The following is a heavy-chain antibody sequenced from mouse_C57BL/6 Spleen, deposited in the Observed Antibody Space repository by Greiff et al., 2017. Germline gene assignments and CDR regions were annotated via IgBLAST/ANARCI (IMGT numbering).Heavy chain of an antibody. J-gene: IGHJ4*01. V-gene: IGHV7-3*01. D-gene: IGHD3-2*02. CDR1: GFTFTDYY. CDR3: ARSNSSGYDGDAMDY. CDR2: IRNKANGYTT. Sequence: EVKLVESGGGLVQPGGSLSLSCAASGFTFTDYYMSWVRQPPGKALEWLGFIRNKANGYTTEYNASVKGRFTISRDNSQSILYLQMNALRAEDSATYYCARSNSSGYDGDAMDYWGQGTSVTVSS.